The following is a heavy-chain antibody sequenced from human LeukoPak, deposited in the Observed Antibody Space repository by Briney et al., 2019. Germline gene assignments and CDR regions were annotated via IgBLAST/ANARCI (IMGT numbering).Heavy chain of an antibody. CDR3: ARVLAAADTYYYYYYMDV. Sequence: ASVKVSCKASGGTFSSYAISWVRQAPGQGLERMGGIIPIFGTANYAQKFQGRVTITTDESTSTAYMELSRLRSDDTAVYYCARVLAAADTYYYYYYMDVWGKGTTVTVSS. J-gene: IGHJ6*03. CDR2: IIPIFGTA. V-gene: IGHV1-69*05. D-gene: IGHD6-13*01. CDR1: GGTFSSYA.